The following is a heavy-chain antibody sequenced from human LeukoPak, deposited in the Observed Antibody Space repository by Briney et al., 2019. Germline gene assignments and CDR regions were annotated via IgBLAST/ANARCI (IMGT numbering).Heavy chain of an antibody. CDR3: ARGHASDYGSGGYLGYYYGMDV. V-gene: IGHV1-8*01. CDR2: MNPNSGNT. CDR1: GYIFTSFD. Sequence: GASVKVSCKASGYIFTSFDINWVRQATGQGFEWMGWMNPNSGNTAYAQKFQGRVTMTRDTSMSTAYMELSSLRSEDTAMYYCARGHASDYGSGGYLGYYYGMDVWGQGTTVSVSS. D-gene: IGHD3-10*01. J-gene: IGHJ6*02.